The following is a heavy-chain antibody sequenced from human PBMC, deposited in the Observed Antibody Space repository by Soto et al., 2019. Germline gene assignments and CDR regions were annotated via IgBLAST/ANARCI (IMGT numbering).Heavy chain of an antibody. CDR3: ARWGTTGGLDV. CDR1: GFTFRSYV. CDR2: TSYDGSNK. V-gene: IGHV3-33*05. J-gene: IGHJ1*01. D-gene: IGHD3-16*01. Sequence: ESGGGVVQPGTSRRLSCVGSGFTFRSYVIHWVRQAPGKGLEWVALTSYDGSNKDYGDSVKGRFTISRDNSRNTVDLQMDSLSREDTALYYCARWGTTGGLDVWGQGTLVSVSS.